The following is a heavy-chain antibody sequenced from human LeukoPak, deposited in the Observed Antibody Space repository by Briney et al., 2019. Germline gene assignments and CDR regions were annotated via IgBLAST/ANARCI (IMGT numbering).Heavy chain of an antibody. CDR2: IYSSGST. V-gene: IGHV4-39*01. CDR3: AKSGGYGLIDY. J-gene: IGHJ4*02. Sequence: SETLSLTCTVSGASISGSGYYWGWIRQPPGKGLEWIGSIYSSGSTYYNASLQSRVTISIETSKNQISLRLNSVTAAGTAMYYCAKSGGYGLIDYRGQGTLVTVSS. CDR1: GASISGSGYY. D-gene: IGHD1-26*01.